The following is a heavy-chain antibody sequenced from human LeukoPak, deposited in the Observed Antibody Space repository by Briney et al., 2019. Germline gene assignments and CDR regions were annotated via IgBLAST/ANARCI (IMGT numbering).Heavy chain of an antibody. CDR3: ARTYSSGWYIQDY. D-gene: IGHD6-19*01. CDR2: IYYSGST. Sequence: PSETLSLTCTVSSGSISSYYWSWIRQPPGKGLEWIGYIYYSGSTNYNPSLKSRVTISVDTSKNQFSLKLSSVTAADTAVYYCARTYSSGWYIQDYWGQGTLVTVSS. J-gene: IGHJ4*02. CDR1: SGSISSYY. V-gene: IGHV4-59*01.